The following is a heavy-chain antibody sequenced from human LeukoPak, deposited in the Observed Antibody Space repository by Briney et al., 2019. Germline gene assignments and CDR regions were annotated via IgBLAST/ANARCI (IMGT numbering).Heavy chain of an antibody. CDR3: ARDSPRYCSGGSCYSYMSAFDI. J-gene: IGHJ3*02. V-gene: IGHV4-4*07. CDR1: GGSIRSYY. Sequence: PSETLSLTCTASGGSIRSYYWSWIRQPAGKGLEWIGRIYTSWSTNYNPSLKSRVTMSVDTSKNQFSLKLSSVTAADTAVYYCARDSPRYCSGGSCYSYMSAFDIWGQGTMVTVSS. D-gene: IGHD2-15*01. CDR2: IYTSWST.